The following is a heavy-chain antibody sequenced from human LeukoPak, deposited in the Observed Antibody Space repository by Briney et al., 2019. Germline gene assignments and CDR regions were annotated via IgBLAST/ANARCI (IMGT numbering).Heavy chain of an antibody. J-gene: IGHJ4*02. CDR3: ARWYYDYVWGSYRYPGHFDY. CDR2: INHSGST. Sequence: PSETLSLTCAVYGGSFSGYYGSWIRQPPGKGLEWIGEINHSGSTNYNPSLKSRVTISVDTSKNQFSLKLSSVTAADTAVYYCARWYYDYVWGSYRYPGHFDYWGQGNLVTVSS. CDR1: GGSFSGYY. D-gene: IGHD3-16*02. V-gene: IGHV4-34*01.